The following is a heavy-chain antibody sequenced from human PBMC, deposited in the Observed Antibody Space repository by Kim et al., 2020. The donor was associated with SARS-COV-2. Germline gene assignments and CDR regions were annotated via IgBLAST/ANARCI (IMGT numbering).Heavy chain of an antibody. J-gene: IGHJ3*02. D-gene: IGHD5-12*01. V-gene: IGHV3-30-3*01. CDR1: GFTFSSYA. Sequence: GGSLRLSCAASGFTFSSYAMHWVRQAPGKGLEWVAVISYDGSNKYYADSVKGRFTISRDNSKNTLYLQMNSLRAEDTAVYYCARDGGVEMATINAFDIWGQGTMVTVSS. CDR3: ARDGGVEMATINAFDI. CDR2: ISYDGSNK.